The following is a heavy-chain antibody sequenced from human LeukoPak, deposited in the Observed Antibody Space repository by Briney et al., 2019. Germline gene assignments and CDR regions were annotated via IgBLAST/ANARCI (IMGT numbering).Heavy chain of an antibody. CDR3: ARSYCSGGSCYLGDY. Sequence: ASVKVSCKASGYTFTSYYMHWVRQAPGQGLEWMGIINPSGGSTSYAQKFQGRVTMTRDTSISTAYMELSRLRSDDTAVYYCARSYCSGGSCYLGDYWGQGTLVTVSS. D-gene: IGHD2-15*01. CDR1: GYTFTSYY. CDR2: INPSGGST. J-gene: IGHJ4*02. V-gene: IGHV1-46*01.